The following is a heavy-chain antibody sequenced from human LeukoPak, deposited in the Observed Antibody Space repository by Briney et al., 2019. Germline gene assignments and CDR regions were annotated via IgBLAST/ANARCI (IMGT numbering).Heavy chain of an antibody. Sequence: SETLSLTCSVCGGSISSGSYYWRWICQPAGKVLEWIGRIYTSGSTNYNPSLKSRVTISVDTSKNQFSLKLSSVTAADTAVYYCATIMGPYDFWSGYYRDYWGQGTLVTVSS. CDR2: IYTSGST. J-gene: IGHJ4*02. CDR3: ATIMGPYDFWSGYYRDY. D-gene: IGHD3-3*01. CDR1: GGSISSGSYY. V-gene: IGHV4-61*02.